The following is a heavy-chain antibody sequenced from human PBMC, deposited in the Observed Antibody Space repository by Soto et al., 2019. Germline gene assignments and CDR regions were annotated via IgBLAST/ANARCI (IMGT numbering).Heavy chain of an antibody. J-gene: IGHJ4*02. CDR3: ARGPPLGY. CDR2: IYHSGST. CDR1: GGSIRRGGYS. V-gene: IGHV4-30-2*01. Sequence: PSETLSLTCAVSGGSIRRGGYSWSWIRQPPGKGLECIGYIYHSGSTYYSPSLKSRVTISVDRSKNQFSLKLSSVTAADTAVYYCARGPPLGYWGQGTLVTVSS.